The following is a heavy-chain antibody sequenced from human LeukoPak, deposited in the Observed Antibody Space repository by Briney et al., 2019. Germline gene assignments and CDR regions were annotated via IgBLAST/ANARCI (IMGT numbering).Heavy chain of an antibody. D-gene: IGHD6-19*01. Sequence: PSETLSLTCTVSGGSINHYYWSWIRQPPGKELEWIGYIHYTGSTNYNPSLNSRVTISVDTSKNQFFLRLSSVTAADTAVYFCARGGWSLDFWGQGTLVTVSS. CDR3: ARGGWSLDF. CDR2: IHYTGST. J-gene: IGHJ4*02. V-gene: IGHV4-59*01. CDR1: GGSINHYY.